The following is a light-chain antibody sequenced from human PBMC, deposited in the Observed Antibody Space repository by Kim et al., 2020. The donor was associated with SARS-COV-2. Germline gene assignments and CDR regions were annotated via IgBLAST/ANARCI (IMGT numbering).Light chain of an antibody. CDR2: GAS. J-gene: IGKJ1*01. V-gene: IGKV3-20*01. CDR3: QQYGSSPET. Sequence: EIVLTQSPGTLSLSPGERATLSCRASQSVSRRYLAWYQQMPGQAPRLLIYGASSRATGIPDRFSGSGSGTDFTLTISRLEPEDFAMYYCQQYGSSPETFGQGTKVDIK. CDR1: QSVSRRY.